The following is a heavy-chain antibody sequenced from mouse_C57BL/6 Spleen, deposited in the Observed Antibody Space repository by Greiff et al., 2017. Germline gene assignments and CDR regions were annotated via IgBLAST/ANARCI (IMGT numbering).Heavy chain of an antibody. CDR1: GFTFSDDG. CDR2: ISSGSSTI. CDR3: ARGVKGAMDY. D-gene: IGHD2-2*01. V-gene: IGHV5-17*01. Sequence: EVKLVESGGGLVKPGGSLKLSCAASGFTFSDDGMHWVRQAPEKGLEWVAYISSGSSTIYYADTVKGRFTISRDNAKNTLFLQMTSLRSEDTAMYYCARGVKGAMDYWGQGTSVTVSS. J-gene: IGHJ4*01.